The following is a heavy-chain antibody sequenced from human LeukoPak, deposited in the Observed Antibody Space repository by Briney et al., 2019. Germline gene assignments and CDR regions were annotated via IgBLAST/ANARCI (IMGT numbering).Heavy chain of an antibody. CDR3: ARDGEYGSGWWAFDY. V-gene: IGHV4-61*02. CDR1: GGSISSGSYY. D-gene: IGHD6-19*01. CDR2: IYTSGST. Sequence: PSQTLSLTCTVSGGSISSGSYYWSWIRQPAGKGLEWIGRIYTSGSTNYNPSLKSRVTISVDTSKNQFSLKLSSVTAADTAVYYCARDGEYGSGWWAFDYWGQGTLVTVSS. J-gene: IGHJ4*02.